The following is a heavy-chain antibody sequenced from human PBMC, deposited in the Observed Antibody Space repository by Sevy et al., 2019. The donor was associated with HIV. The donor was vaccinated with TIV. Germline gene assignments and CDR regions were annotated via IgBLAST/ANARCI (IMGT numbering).Heavy chain of an antibody. CDR3: ATFTYYYDSSGFPAPITYYYYGMDV. J-gene: IGHJ6*02. D-gene: IGHD3-22*01. Sequence: ASVKVSCKVSGYTLTELSMHWVRQAPGKGLEWMGGFDPEDGETIYAQKFQGRVTMTEETSTDTAYMELSSLRSEDTAALYCATFTYYYDSSGFPAPITYYYYGMDVWGQGTTVTVSS. CDR2: FDPEDGET. CDR1: GYTLTELS. V-gene: IGHV1-24*01.